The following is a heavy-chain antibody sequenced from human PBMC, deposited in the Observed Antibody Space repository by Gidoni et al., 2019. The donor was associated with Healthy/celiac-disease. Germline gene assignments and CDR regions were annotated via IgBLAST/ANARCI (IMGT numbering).Heavy chain of an antibody. CDR3: AKVTLDNDSSGYYYSY. CDR1: GFTFSSYA. Sequence: EVQLLESGGGLVQPGGSLRLSCAASGFTFSSYAMSWVRQAPGKGLECVSAISGSGGSTYYADSVKGRFTISRENSKNTLYLQMNSLRAEDTAVYYCAKVTLDNDSSGYYYSYWGQGTLVTVSS. CDR2: ISGSGGST. V-gene: IGHV3-23*01. J-gene: IGHJ4*02. D-gene: IGHD3-22*01.